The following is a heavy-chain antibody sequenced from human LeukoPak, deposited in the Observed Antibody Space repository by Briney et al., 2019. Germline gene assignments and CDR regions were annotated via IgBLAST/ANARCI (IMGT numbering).Heavy chain of an antibody. V-gene: IGHV4-39*01. CDR2: IYYSGST. CDR1: GGSISSSSYY. J-gene: IGHJ4*02. Sequence: SETLSLTSTVSGGSISSSSYYWGWSRQPPGKGLAWSGSIYYSGSTYYNPSLNSRVTISVDTSKNQFSLKLSSVTAADTAVYYCARHPSYYYDSSGAFDYWGQGTLVTVSS. CDR3: ARHPSYYYDSSGAFDY. D-gene: IGHD3-22*01.